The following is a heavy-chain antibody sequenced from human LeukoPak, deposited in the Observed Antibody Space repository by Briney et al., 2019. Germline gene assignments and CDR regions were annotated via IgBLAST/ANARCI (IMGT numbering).Heavy chain of an antibody. Sequence: SETLSLTCAVFGGSFSSSYWSWIRQPPGKGLEWIGEINHSGSTNYNPFLKSRVTISVDTSKNQFSLKLSSVTAADTAVYYCARSYGDYVGRKRAFDIWGQGTTVTVCS. V-gene: IGHV4-34*01. CDR3: ARSYGDYVGRKRAFDI. D-gene: IGHD4-17*01. CDR1: GGSFSSSY. CDR2: INHSGST. J-gene: IGHJ3*02.